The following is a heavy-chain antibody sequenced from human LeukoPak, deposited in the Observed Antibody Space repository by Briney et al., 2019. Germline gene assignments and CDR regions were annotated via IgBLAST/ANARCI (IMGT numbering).Heavy chain of an antibody. CDR3: ARGRRIWYKGGAAAGGLGY. J-gene: IGHJ4*02. CDR1: GGSISSRTYY. CDR2: VYYTGGT. Sequence: SETLSLTCTVSGGSISSRTYYWGWIRQPPGKGLEWIGSVYYTGGTYHNPSLKSRVTISVDTSKNQFSLKLSSVTAADTAVYYCARGRRIWYKGGAAAGGLGYWGQGTLVTVSS. D-gene: IGHD6-13*01. V-gene: IGHV4-39*07.